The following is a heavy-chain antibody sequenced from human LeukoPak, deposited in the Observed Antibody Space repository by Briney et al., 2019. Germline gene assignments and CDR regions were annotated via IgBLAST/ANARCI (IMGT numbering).Heavy chain of an antibody. J-gene: IGHJ4*02. CDR3: ATGGIAVAGALDY. CDR2: IYYSGST. V-gene: IGHV4-59*01. Sequence: SGTLALTCTVSGGSISSYYWSWIRQPPGKGLEWMGYIYYSGSTNYNPSLKSRVTISVDTSKNPSSLKLSSVTAADTAVYYSATGGIAVAGALDYWGQGTLVTVSS. CDR1: GGSISSYY. D-gene: IGHD6-19*01.